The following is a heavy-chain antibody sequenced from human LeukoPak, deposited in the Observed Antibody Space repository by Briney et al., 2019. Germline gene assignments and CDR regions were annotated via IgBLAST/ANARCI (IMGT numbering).Heavy chain of an antibody. J-gene: IGHJ2*01. D-gene: IGHD4-17*01. CDR3: ARYDYGDTGWYFDL. V-gene: IGHV4-34*01. CDR1: GGSFIGYY. Sequence: SETLSLTCVVHGGSFIGYYWSWIRQPPGKGLEWIGEIYHSGSTNYNPSLKSRVTISVDKSKNQFSLKLSSVTAADTAVYYCARYDYGDTGWYFDLWGRGTLVTVSS. CDR2: IYHSGST.